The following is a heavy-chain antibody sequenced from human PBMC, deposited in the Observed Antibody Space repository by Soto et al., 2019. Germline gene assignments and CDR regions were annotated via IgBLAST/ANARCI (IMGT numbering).Heavy chain of an antibody. J-gene: IGHJ6*01. Sequence: QVQLVESGGGLVKPGGSLRLSCAASGLIFSDYYMSWIRQAPGKGLEWVSYISSSGHYTKNADSVQGRFTISRDNAKNSLYLQMNNLRAEDTAVYYCARALDGIDVWRQGTTVTVSS. CDR1: GLIFSDYY. V-gene: IGHV3-11*05. CDR3: ARALDGIDV. CDR2: ISSSGHYT.